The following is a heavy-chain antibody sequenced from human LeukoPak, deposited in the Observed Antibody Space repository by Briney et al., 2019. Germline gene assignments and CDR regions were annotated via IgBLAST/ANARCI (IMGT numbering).Heavy chain of an antibody. V-gene: IGHV3-64*02. D-gene: IGHD2-15*01. CDR1: GFAFSTYT. Sequence: AGSLRLSCAASGFAFSTYTMQWVRQAPGKGLEFVSLITGTGTTTVYAASVKGRLTISRDNSKSTLYLQMGSLRAEDMAVYYCSRDRAGYYSHYWGRGTLVSVSS. CDR2: ITGTGTTT. J-gene: IGHJ4*02. CDR3: SRDRAGYYSHY.